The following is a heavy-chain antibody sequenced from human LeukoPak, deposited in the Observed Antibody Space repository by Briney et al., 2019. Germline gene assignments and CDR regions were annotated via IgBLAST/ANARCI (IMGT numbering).Heavy chain of an antibody. J-gene: IGHJ3*02. V-gene: IGHV4-59*01. CDR2: IYYNGNT. D-gene: IGHD3-22*01. Sequence: PSETLSLTCTVSGASISSSYWSWIRQPPGKRLEWLGYIYYNGNTNSNPSLKSRVTISADTSKNRFSLKLSSVTAADTAIYYCVRGNYDNRGYSNAFDIWGQGTMVTVSS. CDR3: VRGNYDNRGYSNAFDI. CDR1: GASISSSY.